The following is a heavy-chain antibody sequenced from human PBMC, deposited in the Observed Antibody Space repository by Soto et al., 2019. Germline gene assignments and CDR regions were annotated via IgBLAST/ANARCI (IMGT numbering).Heavy chain of an antibody. CDR1: RFTFIRYR. Sequence: PRGSLRLSCPPSRFTFIRYRVHSVPQAPPQGLEWVAVISYDGSNKYYADSVKGRFTISRDNTKNTLFLQMNSLRAEDKAVYYCAKGVIAVAINYGMDVWGQGTTVTVSS. CDR2: ISYDGSNK. D-gene: IGHD6-19*01. CDR3: AKGVIAVAINYGMDV. J-gene: IGHJ6*02. V-gene: IGHV3-30*18.